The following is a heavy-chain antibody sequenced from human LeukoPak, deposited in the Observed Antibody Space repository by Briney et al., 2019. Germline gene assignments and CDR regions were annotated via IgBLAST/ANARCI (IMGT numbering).Heavy chain of an antibody. CDR3: ATITMGGSGSDY. J-gene: IGHJ4*02. Sequence: ASVKLSCKVSGYTLTELSMHWVRQAPGKGLEWMGGFDPEDGETIYAQKFQGRVTMTEDTSTDTAYMELSSLRSEDTAVYYCATITMGGSGSDYWGQGTLVTVSS. CDR2: FDPEDGET. D-gene: IGHD3-10*01. CDR1: GYTLTELS. V-gene: IGHV1-24*01.